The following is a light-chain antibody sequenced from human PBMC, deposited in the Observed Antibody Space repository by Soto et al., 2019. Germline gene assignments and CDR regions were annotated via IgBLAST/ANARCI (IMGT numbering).Light chain of an antibody. V-gene: IGKV1-27*01. CDR3: QLYNNRPRT. CDR2: GAS. Sequence: DIQMTQSPSSLPASVGDRVTITCRASQRISNYLAWYQQKPGKVPKLLIYGASTLQSGVPSRFSGSGSGTDFTLTISSLQPEDVATYYCQLYNNRPRTFGQGTKLEIK. CDR1: QRISNY. J-gene: IGKJ2*01.